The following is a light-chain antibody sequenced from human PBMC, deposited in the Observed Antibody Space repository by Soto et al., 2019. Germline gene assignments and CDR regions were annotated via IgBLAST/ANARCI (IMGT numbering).Light chain of an antibody. CDR1: QSVSSSY. J-gene: IGKJ5*01. Sequence: EMVLTQSPGTLSLSPGERASLSCRASQSVSSSYLAWYQQKPGQAPRLLIYGASSRATGIPDRFSGSGSGTDFTLTISSLQSEDFAVYYCQQYNSWPPITFGQGTRLEIK. CDR3: QQYNSWPPIT. V-gene: IGKV3-20*01. CDR2: GAS.